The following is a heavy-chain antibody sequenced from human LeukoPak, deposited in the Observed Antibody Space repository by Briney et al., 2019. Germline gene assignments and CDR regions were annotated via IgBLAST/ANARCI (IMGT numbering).Heavy chain of an antibody. D-gene: IGHD6-6*01. CDR1: GYSISSGYY. V-gene: IGHV4-38-2*02. CDR3: ARMSMAEYFQH. CDR2: IYHSGST. Sequence: SETLSLTCTVSGYSISSGYYWGWIRQPPGKGLEWIGSIYHSGSTYYNPSLKSRVTISVDTSKNQFSLKLSSVTAADTAVYYCARMSMAEYFQHWGQGTLVTVSS. J-gene: IGHJ1*01.